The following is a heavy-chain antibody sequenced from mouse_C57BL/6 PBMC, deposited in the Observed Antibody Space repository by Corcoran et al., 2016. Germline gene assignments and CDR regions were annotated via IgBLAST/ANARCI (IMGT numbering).Heavy chain of an antibody. V-gene: IGHV1-26*01. CDR2: INPNNGGT. D-gene: IGHD2-1*01. J-gene: IGHJ4*01. CDR1: GYTFTDYY. CDR3: ARYGNSYYYAMDY. Sequence: EVQLQQSGPELVKPGASVKISCKASGYTFTDYYMNWVKQSHGKSLEWIGDINPNNGGTSYNQKFKGKATLTVDKSSSTAYMELRSLTSEDSAVYYCARYGNSYYYAMDYWGQGTSVTVSS.